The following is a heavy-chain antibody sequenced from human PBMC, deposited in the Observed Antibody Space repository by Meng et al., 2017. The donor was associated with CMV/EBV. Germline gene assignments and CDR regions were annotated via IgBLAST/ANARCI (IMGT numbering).Heavy chain of an antibody. Sequence: GESLKISCAASGFTFSSYWMSWVRQAPGKGLEWVANIKQDGSEKYYVDSVKGRFTISRDNAKNSLYLQMNSLRAEDTAVYYCARERGRMIVVARGFDAFDIWGQETMVTVSS. D-gene: IGHD3-22*01. CDR2: IKQDGSEK. CDR3: ARERGRMIVVARGFDAFDI. CDR1: GFTFSSYW. V-gene: IGHV3-7*01. J-gene: IGHJ3*02.